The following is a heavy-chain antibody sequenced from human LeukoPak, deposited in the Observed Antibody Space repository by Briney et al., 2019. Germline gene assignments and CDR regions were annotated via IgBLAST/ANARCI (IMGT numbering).Heavy chain of an antibody. CDR3: VREGYYESGSLPTFYFDF. CDR1: GFPFSSYW. J-gene: IGHJ4*02. Sequence: GGSLRLSCVASGFPFSSYWMTWVRQAPGKGLEWVAVISYDINIKYSASGRFTISRDSSSKTVYLQMNSLRTEDTAVYYCVREGYYESGSLPTFYFDFWGPGTLVTVSS. V-gene: IGHV3-30*03. CDR2: ISYDINIK. D-gene: IGHD3-10*01.